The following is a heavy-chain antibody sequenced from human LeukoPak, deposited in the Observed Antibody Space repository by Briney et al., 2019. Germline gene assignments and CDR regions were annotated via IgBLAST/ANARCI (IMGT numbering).Heavy chain of an antibody. CDR3: ARSWGIGGDFWGGYYYY. J-gene: IGHJ4*02. CDR1: GGSISSYY. D-gene: IGHD3-3*01. CDR2: IYYSGST. V-gene: IGHV4-59*01. Sequence: SETLFLTCTVSGGSISSYYWSWIRQPPGKGLEWIGYIYYSGSTNYNPSLKSRVTISVDTSKNQFSLKLSSVTAADTAVYYCARSWGIGGDFWGGYYYYWGQGTLVTVSS.